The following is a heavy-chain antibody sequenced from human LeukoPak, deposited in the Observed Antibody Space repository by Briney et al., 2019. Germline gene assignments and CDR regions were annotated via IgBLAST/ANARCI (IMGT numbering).Heavy chain of an antibody. CDR3: ARSFGADIAAAGTDGMDV. Sequence: GGSLRLSCAASGFTVSSNYMRWVRQAPGKGLEGVSVICSGGSTYYADSVKGRFTISRHNSKNTLYLQMNSLRAEDTAVYYCARSFGADIAAAGTDGMDVWGQGTTVTVSS. CDR1: GFTVSSNY. J-gene: IGHJ6*02. V-gene: IGHV3-53*04. CDR2: ICSGGST. D-gene: IGHD6-13*01.